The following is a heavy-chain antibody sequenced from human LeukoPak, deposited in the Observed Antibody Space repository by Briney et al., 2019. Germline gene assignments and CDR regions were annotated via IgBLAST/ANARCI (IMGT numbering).Heavy chain of an antibody. D-gene: IGHD3-22*01. CDR3: AKVRMITMIAYDAFDI. J-gene: IGHJ3*02. CDR2: ISGSGAST. Sequence: GGSLRLSCAASGFTFSNYAMNWVRQAPGKGLEWVSAISGSGASTYYADSVKGRFTISRDNSKNTLYLQMNSLRAEDTAVYYCAKVRMITMIAYDAFDIWGQGTMVTVSS. CDR1: GFTFSNYA. V-gene: IGHV3-23*01.